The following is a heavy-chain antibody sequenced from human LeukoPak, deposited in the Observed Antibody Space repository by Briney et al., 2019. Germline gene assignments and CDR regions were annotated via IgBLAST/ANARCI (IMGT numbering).Heavy chain of an antibody. Sequence: GGSLRLSCAASGFTFSNYAMSWVRQAPGKGLEWVSVIYSGGSTYYADSVKGRFTISRDNSKNTLYLQMNSLRAEDTAVYYCARVVSSRYYFDYWGQGTLVTVSS. CDR1: GFTFSNYA. J-gene: IGHJ4*02. D-gene: IGHD6-13*01. V-gene: IGHV3-66*01. CDR3: ARVVSSRYYFDY. CDR2: IYSGGST.